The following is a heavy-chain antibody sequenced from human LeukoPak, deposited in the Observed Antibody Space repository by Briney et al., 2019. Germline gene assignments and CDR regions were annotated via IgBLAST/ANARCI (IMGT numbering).Heavy chain of an antibody. D-gene: IGHD3-16*02. CDR1: GFTFSGYA. CDR2: IDSSGGGT. Sequence: GGSLRLSCAASGFTFSGYAMNWVRQAPGKGLEWVSAIDSSGGGTYYADSVKGRFTISRDNSRNTLSLQMNSLRTDDTAVYYCAKVTFGGVIADHFDSWGQGTLVTVSP. CDR3: AKVTFGGVIADHFDS. V-gene: IGHV3-23*01. J-gene: IGHJ4*02.